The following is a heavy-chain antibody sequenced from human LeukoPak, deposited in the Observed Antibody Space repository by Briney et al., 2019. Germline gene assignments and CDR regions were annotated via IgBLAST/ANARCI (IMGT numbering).Heavy chain of an antibody. D-gene: IGHD6-25*01. CDR3: AEATGEAAAARH. J-gene: IGHJ1*01. Sequence: SETLSLTCTVSGGSISSGGYYWSWIRQHPGKGLEWIGYIYYSGSTYYNPFLKSRVTISVDTSKNQFSLKLSSVTAADTAVYYCAEATGEAAAARHWGPGTLVTVSS. CDR1: GGSISSGGYY. CDR2: IYYSGST. V-gene: IGHV4-31*03.